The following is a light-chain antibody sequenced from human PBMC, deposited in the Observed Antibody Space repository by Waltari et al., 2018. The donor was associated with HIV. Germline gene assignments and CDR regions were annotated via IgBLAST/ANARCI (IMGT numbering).Light chain of an antibody. CDR1: KLEDNC. Sequence: SYDVSQSPSVSVSPGQTASISCSGDKLEDNCVSCYQQKPGQSPVLVIFQHNKRPSGIPERFSGSKSGNTATLTIRGTQTMDDADYFCQTWDTSTASYVFGTGTTVTVL. V-gene: IGLV3-1*01. CDR2: QHN. CDR3: QTWDTSTASYV. J-gene: IGLJ1*01.